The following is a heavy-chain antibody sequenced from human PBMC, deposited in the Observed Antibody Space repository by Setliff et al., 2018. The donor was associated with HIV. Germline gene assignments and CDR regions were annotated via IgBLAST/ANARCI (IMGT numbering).Heavy chain of an antibody. D-gene: IGHD3-10*01. CDR1: GYTFTSYW. CDR3: ARLXXXXEGSAH. J-gene: IGHJ4*02. V-gene: IGHV5-51*01. CDR2: IYXXDSDX. Sequence: GESLKISCKGSGYTFTSYWIGXXXXXXXXXLELXGIIYXXDSDXRYSPSFQGRVTISXDXSINTAYLQWSSLQASDTAMYYCARLXXXXEGSAHWGQGTLVTVSS.